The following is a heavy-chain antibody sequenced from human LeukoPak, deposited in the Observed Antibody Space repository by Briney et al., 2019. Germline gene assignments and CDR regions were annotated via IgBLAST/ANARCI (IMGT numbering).Heavy chain of an antibody. Sequence: GGSLGLSCAAPGFTFSSYWLNWARQPPGKGLEWVAKIKQDGSEKYFVDSVKGRFTISRDNPKNSLYLQMNSLRAEDTAVYYCARESPVATSGAFDIWGQGTMVTVSS. V-gene: IGHV3-7*03. D-gene: IGHD2-15*01. CDR1: GFTFSSYW. J-gene: IGHJ3*02. CDR2: IKQDGSEK. CDR3: ARESPVATSGAFDI.